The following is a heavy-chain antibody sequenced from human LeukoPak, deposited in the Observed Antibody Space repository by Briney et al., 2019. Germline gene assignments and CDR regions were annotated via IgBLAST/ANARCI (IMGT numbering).Heavy chain of an antibody. V-gene: IGHV4-39*01. J-gene: IGHJ4*02. Sequence: KPSETLSLTCTVSGGSISSSSYCWGWIRQPPGKGLEWIGSIYYSGSTYYNPSLKSRVTISVDTSKNQFSLKLSSVTAADTAVYYCARGLNYYGSGSCLYYFDYWGQGTLVTVSS. D-gene: IGHD3-10*01. CDR1: GGSISSSSYC. CDR2: IYYSGST. CDR3: ARGLNYYGSGSCLYYFDY.